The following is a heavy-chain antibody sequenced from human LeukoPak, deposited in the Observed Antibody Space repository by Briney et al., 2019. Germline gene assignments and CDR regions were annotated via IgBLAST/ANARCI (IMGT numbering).Heavy chain of an antibody. D-gene: IGHD3-10*01. Sequence: SETLSLTCTVSGGSISSSSYYWGWIRQPPGKGLEWIGSIYYSGSTYYNPSLKSRVTISVDTSKNQFSLKLSSATAADTAVYYCARGQTHYGSSVRYYYYGMDVWGQGTTVTVSS. V-gene: IGHV4-39*07. J-gene: IGHJ6*02. CDR2: IYYSGST. CDR3: ARGQTHYGSSVRYYYYGMDV. CDR1: GGSISSSSYY.